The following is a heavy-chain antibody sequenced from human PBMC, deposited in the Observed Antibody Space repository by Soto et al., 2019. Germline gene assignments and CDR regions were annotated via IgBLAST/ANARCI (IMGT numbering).Heavy chain of an antibody. Sequence: QVQLVQSGAEVKKPGSSVKVSCKPSGGTFSSYTISWVRQAPGQGLEWMGMITPILGIANYAQKCQGRVTTTADKSTSTVYMEMSSLRSEDTAVDYCAMEYCSSTSCYRDYWGQGTLVTVSS. J-gene: IGHJ4*02. CDR1: GGTFSSYT. V-gene: IGHV1-69*02. CDR2: ITPILGIA. CDR3: AMEYCSSTSCYRDY. D-gene: IGHD2-2*02.